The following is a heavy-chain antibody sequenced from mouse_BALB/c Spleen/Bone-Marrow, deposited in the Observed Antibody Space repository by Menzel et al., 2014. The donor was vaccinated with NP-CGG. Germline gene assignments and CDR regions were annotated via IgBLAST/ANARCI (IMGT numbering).Heavy chain of an antibody. J-gene: IGHJ4*01. D-gene: IGHD2-10*02. CDR3: TRQYGNYYAMDY. V-gene: IGHV1S126*01. Sequence: QVQLKQSGAELGRPGASVRWSCKASGYTLTSYXRNGGKQRPGRXXGGFGDFYPSDGYTNFNQNFKDKATLTLDKSSSTVYMQLSSQTAEDSAVYYCTRQYGNYYAMDYWGQGTSVTVSS. CDR2: FYPSDGYT. CDR1: GYTLTSYX.